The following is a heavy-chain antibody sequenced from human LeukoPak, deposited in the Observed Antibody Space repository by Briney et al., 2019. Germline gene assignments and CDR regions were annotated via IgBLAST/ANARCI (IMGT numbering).Heavy chain of an antibody. CDR2: ISAYNGNT. Sequence: ASVKVSCKASGYTFTSYGISWVRQAPGQGLEWMGWISAYNGNTNYAQKLQGRVTMTTDTSTSTAYMELRSLRSDDTAVYYCARDRVNLFYGDYLGPLYDYWGQGTLVTVSS. D-gene: IGHD4-17*01. V-gene: IGHV1-18*01. CDR3: ARDRVNLFYGDYLGPLYDY. J-gene: IGHJ4*02. CDR1: GYTFTSYG.